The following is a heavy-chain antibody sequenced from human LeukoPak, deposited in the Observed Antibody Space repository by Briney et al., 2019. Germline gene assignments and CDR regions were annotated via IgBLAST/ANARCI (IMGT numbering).Heavy chain of an antibody. D-gene: IGHD2-2*01. V-gene: IGHV4-34*01. CDR1: GGSFSGYY. Sequence: SETLSLTCAVYGGSFSGYYWSWIRQPPGKGLEWIGEINHSGSTNYNPSLKSRVTISVDTSKNQFSLKLSSVTAAGTAVYYCARGLNRYCSSTSCGGDDWGQGTLVTVSS. J-gene: IGHJ4*02. CDR2: INHSGST. CDR3: ARGLNRYCSSTSCGGDD.